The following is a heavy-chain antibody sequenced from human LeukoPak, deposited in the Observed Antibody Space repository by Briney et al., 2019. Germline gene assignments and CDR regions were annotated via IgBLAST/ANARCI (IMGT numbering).Heavy chain of an antibody. Sequence: MPSETLSLTCTVSGGSISSSSYYWGWIRQPPGKGLEWIGSIYYSGSTYYNPSLKSRVTISVDTSKNQFSLKLSSVTAADTAVYYCARQVAGIWGQGTLVTVSS. D-gene: IGHD6-19*01. J-gene: IGHJ4*02. CDR3: ARQVAGI. CDR1: GGSISSSSYY. CDR2: IYYSGST. V-gene: IGHV4-39*01.